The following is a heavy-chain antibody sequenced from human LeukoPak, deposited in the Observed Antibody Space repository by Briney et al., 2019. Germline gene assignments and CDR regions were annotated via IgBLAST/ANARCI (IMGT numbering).Heavy chain of an antibody. V-gene: IGHV3-11*01. CDR1: GFTFSDYY. Sequence: GGSLRLSCAASGFTFSDYYMSWIRQAPGKGLEWVSYISSSGSTIYYADFVKGRFTTSRDNAKNSLYLQMNSLRAEDTAVYYCARGKKSRIAAATFVVYYYYGMDVWGQGTTVTVSS. J-gene: IGHJ6*02. CDR2: ISSSGSTI. D-gene: IGHD6-13*01. CDR3: ARGKKSRIAAATFVVYYYYGMDV.